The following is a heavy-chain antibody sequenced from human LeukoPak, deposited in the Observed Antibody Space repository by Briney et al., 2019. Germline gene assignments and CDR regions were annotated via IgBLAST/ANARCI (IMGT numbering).Heavy chain of an antibody. CDR1: GGSISSYY. Sequence: SETLSLTCTVSGGSISSYYWSWVRQPAGKGLEWIGRIYTSGSTNYNPSLKSRVTMSVDTSKNQFSLKLSSVTAADTAVYYCARVFPDYGDYKNWFDPWGQGTLVTVSS. J-gene: IGHJ5*02. D-gene: IGHD4-17*01. CDR2: IYTSGST. CDR3: ARVFPDYGDYKNWFDP. V-gene: IGHV4-4*07.